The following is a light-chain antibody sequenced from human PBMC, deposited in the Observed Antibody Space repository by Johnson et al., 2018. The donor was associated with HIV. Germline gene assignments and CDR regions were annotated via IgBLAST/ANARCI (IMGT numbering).Light chain of an antibody. J-gene: IGLJ1*01. CDR3: GTWDSSLSTYV. CDR2: ENN. CDR1: SSNIGNNY. Sequence: QPVLTQPPSVSAAPGQKVTISCSGRSSNIGNNYVSWYQQLPGTAPKLLIYENNKRPSGIPDRFSGSKSGTSATLGITGLQTGDEADYYCGTWDSSLSTYVFGTGTKVTVL. V-gene: IGLV1-51*02.